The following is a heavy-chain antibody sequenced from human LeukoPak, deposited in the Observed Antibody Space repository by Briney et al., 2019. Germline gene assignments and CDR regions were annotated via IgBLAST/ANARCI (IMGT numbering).Heavy chain of an antibody. J-gene: IGHJ6*02. CDR2: INHSRST. V-gene: IGHV4-34*01. CDR1: GGSFSGYY. D-gene: IGHD4-17*01. Sequence: PSETLSLTCAVYGGSFSGYYWSWIRQPPGKGLEWIGEINHSRSTNYNPSLKSRVTISVDTSKNQFSLKLSSVTAADTAVYYCARGRAVTTDYYYYGMDVWGQGTTVTVSS. CDR3: ARGRAVTTDYYYYGMDV.